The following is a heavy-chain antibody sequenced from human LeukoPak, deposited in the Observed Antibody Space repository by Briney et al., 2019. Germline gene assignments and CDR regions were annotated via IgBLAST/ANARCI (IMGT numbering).Heavy chain of an antibody. J-gene: IGHJ4*02. CDR1: GGSISSYY. CDR2: IYYSGST. V-gene: IGHV4-59*01. CDR3: ARREKSPYYFDY. Sequence: PSETLSLTCTVSGGSISSYYWSWIRQPPGKGLERIGYIYYSGSTNYNPSLKSRVTISVDTSKNQFSLKLSSVTAADTAVYYCARREKSPYYFDYWGQGTLVTVSS.